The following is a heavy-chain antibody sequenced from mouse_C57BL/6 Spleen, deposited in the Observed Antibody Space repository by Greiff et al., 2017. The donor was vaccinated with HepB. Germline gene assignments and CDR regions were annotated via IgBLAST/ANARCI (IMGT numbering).Heavy chain of an antibody. CDR3: ARDAGLLRDYAMDY. J-gene: IGHJ4*01. Sequence: EVKLVDSGGGLVQSGRSLRLSCATSGFTFSDFYMEWVRQAPGKGLEWIAASRNKANDYTTEYSASVKGRFIVSRDTSQSILYLQMNALRAEDTAIYYCARDAGLLRDYAMDYWGQGTSVTVSS. CDR1: GFTFSDFY. V-gene: IGHV7-1*01. CDR2: SRNKANDYTT. D-gene: IGHD2-3*01.